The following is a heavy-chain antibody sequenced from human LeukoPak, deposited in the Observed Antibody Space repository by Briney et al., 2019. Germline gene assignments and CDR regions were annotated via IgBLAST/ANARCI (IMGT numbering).Heavy chain of an antibody. Sequence: GRSLSLSYAASGFTFSSYETNWVRQPPGKGLEWVSYISSSGSTIYYADSVKGRFTISRDNAKNSLYLQMNSLRAEDTAVYYWAELGITMIGGVWGKGTTVTIS. V-gene: IGHV3-48*03. J-gene: IGHJ6*03. D-gene: IGHD3-10*02. CDR2: ISSSGSTI. CDR1: GFTFSSYE. CDR3: AELGITMIGGV.